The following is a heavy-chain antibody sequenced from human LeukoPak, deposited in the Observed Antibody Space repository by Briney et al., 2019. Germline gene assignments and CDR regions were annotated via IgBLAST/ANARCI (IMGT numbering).Heavy chain of an antibody. CDR1: GYIFTNYW. CDR3: ARVADRSSYFYYFDY. V-gene: IGHV5-51*01. D-gene: IGHD3-22*01. Sequence: GESLKISCKGSGYIFTNYWIGWVRQMPGKRLEWMEIIYPGDSETRYSPSFQGQVTISADKSTSTAYLQWSSLKASDTAMFYCARVADRSSYFYYFDYWGQGTLVTVS. CDR2: IYPGDSET. J-gene: IGHJ4*02.